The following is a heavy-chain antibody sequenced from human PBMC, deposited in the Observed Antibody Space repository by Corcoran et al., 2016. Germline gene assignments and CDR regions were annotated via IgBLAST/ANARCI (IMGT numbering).Heavy chain of an antibody. V-gene: IGHV4-4*07. D-gene: IGHD2-21*02. CDR1: GGSISSYY. CDR3: ARVGSRTCGGDCEALDY. Sequence: QVQLQESGPGLVKPSETLSLTCTVSGGSISSYYWRWIRQPAGKGLEWIGRIYTSGSTNYNPSLKSRVTMSADTVKNQFSLKRSSVTAADADVYYCARVGSRTCGGDCEALDYWGQGTLVTVSS. J-gene: IGHJ4*02. CDR2: IYTSGST.